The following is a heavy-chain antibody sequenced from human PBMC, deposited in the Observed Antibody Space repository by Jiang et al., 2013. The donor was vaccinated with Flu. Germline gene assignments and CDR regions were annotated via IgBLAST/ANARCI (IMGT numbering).Heavy chain of an antibody. Sequence: QTLSLTCAISGDSVSSNSAAWNWIRQSPSRGLEWLGRTYYRSKWYNDYAVSVKSRITINPDTSKNQFSLQLNSVTPEDTAVYYCARTHYYDSSGYFPPPVTAFDIWAKGQWSPSLQ. CDR1: GDSVSSNSAA. D-gene: IGHD3-22*01. V-gene: IGHV6-1*01. CDR2: TYYRSKWYN. CDR3: ARTHYYDSSGYFPPPVTAFDI. J-gene: IGHJ3*02.